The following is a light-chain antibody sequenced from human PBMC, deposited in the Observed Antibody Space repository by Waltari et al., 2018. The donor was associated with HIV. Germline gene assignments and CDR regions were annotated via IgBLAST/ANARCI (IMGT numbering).Light chain of an antibody. V-gene: IGLV3-21*02. J-gene: IGLJ1*01. CDR2: DDS. CDR1: NIGSKS. Sequence: SYVLTQPPSVSVAPGQTARITCGGNNIGSKSVHWYQQKPGQAPVLVVDDDSDRPSGIPGRFSGSNSGNTATLTISRVEAGDEADYYCQVWDSSSDHHYVFGTGTKVTVL. CDR3: QVWDSSSDHHYV.